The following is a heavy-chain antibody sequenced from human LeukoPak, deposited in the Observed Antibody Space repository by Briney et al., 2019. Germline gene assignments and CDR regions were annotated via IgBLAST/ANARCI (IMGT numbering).Heavy chain of an antibody. CDR3: ARDPLKRAFDI. V-gene: IGHV3-21*01. CDR1: GFTFSSYS. Sequence: GGSLRLSCAASGFTFSSYSMNWVRQAPGKGLEWVSSISSTSSYIYYADSVKGRFAISRDNAKNSLYLQMNSLRAEDTAVYYCARDPLKRAFDIWGQGTMVTVSS. CDR2: ISSTSSYI. J-gene: IGHJ3*02.